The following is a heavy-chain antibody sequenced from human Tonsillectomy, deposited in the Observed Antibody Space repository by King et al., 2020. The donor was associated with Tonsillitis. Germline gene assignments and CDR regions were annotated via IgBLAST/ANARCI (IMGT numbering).Heavy chain of an antibody. V-gene: IGHV1-8*02. D-gene: IGHD2-2*01. Sequence: VQLVESGAEVKKPGASVKVSCKASGYTFTTYDINWVRQATGQGLEWMGWMNPNRGNTGYAQKFQGRVTMTRNTSISTAYMELSSLSSEDTAVYYCARGFADHGIAVIPAALDYWGQGTLVTVSS. CDR1: GYTFTTYD. CDR3: ARGFADHGIAVIPAALDY. CDR2: MNPNRGNT. J-gene: IGHJ4*02.